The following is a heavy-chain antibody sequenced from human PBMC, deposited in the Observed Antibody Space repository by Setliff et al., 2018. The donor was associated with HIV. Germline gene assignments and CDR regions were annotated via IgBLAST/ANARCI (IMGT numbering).Heavy chain of an antibody. CDR1: GYTFTFRY. D-gene: IGHD2-15*01. J-gene: IGHJ6*04. CDR3: ARDSRDIVVVIAPEPEPYYYYGMDV. CDR2: IIPIFGTP. Sequence: GASVKVSCKASGYTFTFRYLHWVRQAPGQALEWMGGIIPIFGTPNYAQKFKGRLTITTDESTSTVYMELSSLRSEDTAVYYCARDSRDIVVVIAPEPEPYYYYGMDVRGEGTTVTVPQ. V-gene: IGHV1-69*05.